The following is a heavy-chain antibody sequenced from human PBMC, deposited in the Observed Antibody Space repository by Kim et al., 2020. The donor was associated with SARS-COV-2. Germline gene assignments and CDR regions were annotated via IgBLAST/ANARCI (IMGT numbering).Heavy chain of an antibody. CDR2: ISSSGGST. CDR3: ANSDPGTATAGGG. J-gene: IGHJ4*02. CDR1: GFTFSSCA. V-gene: IGHV3-23*01. Sequence: GGSLRLSCAASGFTFSSCAMNWVRQVPGKGMEWVSLISSSGGSTYYADSVKGRFTISRDNSKNTLYLQLSRLSAEDTAVYYCANSDPGTATAGGGWGQGTLVPVSS. D-gene: IGHD6-13*01.